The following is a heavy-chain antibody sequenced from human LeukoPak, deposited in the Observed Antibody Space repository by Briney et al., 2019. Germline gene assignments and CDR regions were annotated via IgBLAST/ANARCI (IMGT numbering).Heavy chain of an antibody. V-gene: IGHV4-4*07. CDR2: IYTSGTT. CDR1: GGSISNYY. Sequence: SETLSLTCTVSGGSISNYYWSWIRRPAGKGLEWIGRIYTSGTTNYSPSFKSRVTMSVDTSKNQFSLKVNSVTAADTAVYYCARSVRGYSYGYCDYWGQGTPVTVSS. D-gene: IGHD5-18*01. J-gene: IGHJ4*02. CDR3: ARSVRGYSYGYCDY.